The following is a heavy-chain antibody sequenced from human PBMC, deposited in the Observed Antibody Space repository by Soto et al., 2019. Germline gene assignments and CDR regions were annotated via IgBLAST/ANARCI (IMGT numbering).Heavy chain of an antibody. J-gene: IGHJ5*02. CDR3: ASHYCSGGSCRFGFDP. CDR2: MNPNSGNT. D-gene: IGHD2-15*01. V-gene: IGHV1-8*01. CDR1: GYTFTSYD. Sequence: ASVKVSCKASGYTFTSYDINWVRQATGQGLEWMGCMNPNSGNTGYAQKFQGRVTLTRNTSISTAYMELSSLRSEDTAVYYCASHYCSGGSCRFGFDPWGQGTLVTVSS.